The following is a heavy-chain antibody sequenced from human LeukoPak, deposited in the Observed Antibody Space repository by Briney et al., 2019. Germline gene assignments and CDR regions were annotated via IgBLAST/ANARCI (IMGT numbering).Heavy chain of an antibody. D-gene: IGHD3-22*01. J-gene: IGHJ4*02. Sequence: SETLSLTCTVSGDSISSYYWSWIRQPPGKGLEWIGYIYYSGSTYYNPSLKSRVTISVDTSKNQFSLKLSSVTAADTAVYYCARVYGANYYDSSGQQRYAFDYWGQGTLVTVSS. V-gene: IGHV4-59*08. CDR1: GDSISSYY. CDR3: ARVYGANYYDSSGQQRYAFDY. CDR2: IYYSGST.